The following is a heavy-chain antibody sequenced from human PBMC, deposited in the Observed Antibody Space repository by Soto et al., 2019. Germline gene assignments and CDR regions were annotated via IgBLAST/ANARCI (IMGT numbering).Heavy chain of an antibody. CDR2: ISSSSSYI. Sequence: GGSLRLSCAASGFTFSSYSMNWVRQAPGKGLEWVSSISSSSSYIYYADSVKGRFTISRDNAKNSLYLQMNSLRAEDTAVYYCARGLDYDILTGHDAFDIWGQGTMVTVSS. D-gene: IGHD3-9*01. CDR1: GFTFSSYS. V-gene: IGHV3-21*01. CDR3: ARGLDYDILTGHDAFDI. J-gene: IGHJ3*02.